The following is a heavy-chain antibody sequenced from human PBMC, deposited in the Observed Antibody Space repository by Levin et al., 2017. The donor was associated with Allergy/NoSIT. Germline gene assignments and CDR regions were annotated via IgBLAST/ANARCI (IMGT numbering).Heavy chain of an antibody. V-gene: IGHV1-18*01. CDR1: GYTFSKFG. J-gene: IGHJ3*02. CDR3: AAHKWELLPEHALEN. D-gene: IGHD3-10*01. Sequence: ASVKVSCKTSGYTFSKFGISWVRQSPGQGLEWMGWISPHNGKTDYAQQFQGRVSMTTDTSTATAYMELWSLRSQVTAVCYCAAHKWELLPEHALENWRQGTVGTISS. CDR2: ISPHNGKT.